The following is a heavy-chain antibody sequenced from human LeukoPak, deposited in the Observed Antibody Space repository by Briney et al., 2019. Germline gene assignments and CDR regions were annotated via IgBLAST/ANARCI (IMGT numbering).Heavy chain of an antibody. J-gene: IGHJ4*02. D-gene: IGHD2-21*02. CDR2: ISAYNGNT. CDR3: ARDPYCGGDCREFGFDY. Sequence: ASVKVSCKASGYTFTSYGISWVRQAPGQGLEWMGWISAYNGNTNYAQKLQGRVTMTTDTSTSTAYMELRSLRSDDTAVYYCARDPYCGGDCREFGFDYWGQGTLVTVSS. CDR1: GYTFTSYG. V-gene: IGHV1-18*01.